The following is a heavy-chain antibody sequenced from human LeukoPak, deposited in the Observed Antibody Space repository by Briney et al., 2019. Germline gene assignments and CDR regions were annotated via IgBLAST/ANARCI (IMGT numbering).Heavy chain of an antibody. D-gene: IGHD1-26*01. V-gene: IGHV1-69*04. CDR1: GGTLISYT. J-gene: IGHJ4*02. CDR3: ARDDGIVGATGGYFDY. Sequence: GASVKVSCKASGGTLISYTISWVRQAPGQGLEWMGRIIPILGIANYAQKFQGRVTITADKSTSTAYMELSSLRSEDTAVYYCARDDGIVGATGGYFDYWGQGTLVTVSS. CDR2: IIPILGIA.